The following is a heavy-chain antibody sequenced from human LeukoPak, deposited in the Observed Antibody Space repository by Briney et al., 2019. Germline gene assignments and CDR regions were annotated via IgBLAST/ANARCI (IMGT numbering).Heavy chain of an antibody. CDR3: ARDWEAAAEYFQH. J-gene: IGHJ1*01. CDR1: GFTFSSYA. Sequence: GRSLRLSCSASGFTFSSYAMHWVRQAPGKGLEWVAVISYDGSNKYYADSVKGRFTVSRDNSKNTLYLQMNSLRAEDTAVYYCARDWEAAAEYFQHWGQGTLVTVSS. V-gene: IGHV3-30-3*01. CDR2: ISYDGSNK. D-gene: IGHD6-13*01.